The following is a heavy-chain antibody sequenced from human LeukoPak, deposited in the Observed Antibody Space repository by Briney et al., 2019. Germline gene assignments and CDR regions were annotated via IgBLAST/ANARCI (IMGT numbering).Heavy chain of an antibody. Sequence: SETLSLTCAVYGGSFSGYYWSWIRQPPGKGLEWIGEINHSGSTSYNPSLKSRITISVDTSKNQFSLKLNSVTAADTAVYYCARGYDYVWRSYRSPRAFDIWGQGTMVTVSS. V-gene: IGHV4-34*01. CDR1: GGSFSGYY. CDR3: ARGYDYVWRSYRSPRAFDI. CDR2: INHSGST. J-gene: IGHJ3*02. D-gene: IGHD3-16*02.